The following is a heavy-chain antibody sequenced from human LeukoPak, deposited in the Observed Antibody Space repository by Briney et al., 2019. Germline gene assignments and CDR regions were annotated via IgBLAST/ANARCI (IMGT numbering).Heavy chain of an antibody. CDR1: GFTFSNYA. CDR3: AKVLDYYYYGMDV. J-gene: IGHJ6*02. CDR2: TSGSGGST. Sequence: GGSLRLSCAASGFTFSNYAMNWVRQAPGKGLEWVLATSGSGGSTYYADSVKGRFTISRDNSKNTVYLQMNSLRAEDTAVYYCAKVLDYYYYGMDVWGQGTTVTVSS. V-gene: IGHV3-23*01.